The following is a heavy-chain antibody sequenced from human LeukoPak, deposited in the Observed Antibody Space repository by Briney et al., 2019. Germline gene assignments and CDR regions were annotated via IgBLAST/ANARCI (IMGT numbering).Heavy chain of an antibody. Sequence: PSETLSLTCTDSGGSISSYYWSWIRQPPGKGLEWIGYIYYSGSTNYNPSLKSRVTISVDTSKNQFSLKLSSVTAADTAVYYCASGVAVAGTGSWFDPWGQGTLVTVSS. D-gene: IGHD6-19*01. J-gene: IGHJ5*02. V-gene: IGHV4-59*12. CDR1: GGSISSYY. CDR3: ASGVAVAGTGSWFDP. CDR2: IYYSGST.